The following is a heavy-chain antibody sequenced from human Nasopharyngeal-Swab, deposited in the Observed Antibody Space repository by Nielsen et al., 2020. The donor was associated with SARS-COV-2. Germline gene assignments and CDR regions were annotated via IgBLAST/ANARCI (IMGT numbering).Heavy chain of an antibody. J-gene: IGHJ4*02. V-gene: IGHV3-7*01. D-gene: IGHD1-7*01. CDR2: IKQGGSEQ. Sequence: GESLKISCAASGFPFRNYYMTWVRQPPGKGLEWVANIKQGGSEQFYVDSVKGRFTISRDDAKNTMYLQMNSLRADDTAMYFCARDRSGETGTVGADWGQGTLVTVSS. CDR3: ARDRSGETGTVGAD. CDR1: GFPFRNYY.